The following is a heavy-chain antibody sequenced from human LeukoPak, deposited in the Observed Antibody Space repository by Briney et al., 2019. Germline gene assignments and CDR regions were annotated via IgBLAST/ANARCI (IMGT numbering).Heavy chain of an antibody. J-gene: IGHJ3*02. CDR3: ARRAQWVGAFDI. D-gene: IGHD6-19*01. V-gene: IGHV4-59*08. CDR1: GGSISSYY. CDR2: IYYSGST. Sequence: SETLSLTCTVSGGSISSYYWSWIRQPPGKGLEWIGYIYYSGSTNYNPSLKSRVTISVDTSKNQFSLKLSSVTAADTAVYYCARRAQWVGAFDIWGQGTMVTVSS.